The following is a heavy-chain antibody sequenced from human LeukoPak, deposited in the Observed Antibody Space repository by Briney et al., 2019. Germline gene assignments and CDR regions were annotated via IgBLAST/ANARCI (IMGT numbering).Heavy chain of an antibody. D-gene: IGHD3-22*01. V-gene: IGHV3-30*18. CDR1: GFTFSSYG. CDR2: ISYDGSNK. CDR3: AKDLQASYYYDSSGYWSGLSGTSNWFDP. J-gene: IGHJ5*02. Sequence: PGRSLRLSCAASGFTFSSYGTHWVRQAPGKGLEWVAVISYDGSNKYYADSVKGRFTISRDNSENTLYLQMNSLRAEDTAVYYCAKDLQASYYYDSSGYWSGLSGTSNWFDPWGQGTLVTVSS.